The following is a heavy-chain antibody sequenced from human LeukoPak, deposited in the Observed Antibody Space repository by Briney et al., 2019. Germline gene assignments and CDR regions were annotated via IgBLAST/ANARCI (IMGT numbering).Heavy chain of an antibody. CDR1: GFTFSNYA. D-gene: IGHD3-10*01. V-gene: IGHV3-23*01. CDR3: AKANYYSGSGTTSATFDY. CDR2: ISGSYGTT. Sequence: GGSRRLSCAASGFTFSNYAVSWVCQTPEKGLEWVSTISGSYGTTYNADSVKGRFTISRDNSKNTLYLQMNSLRAEDTAVYYCAKANYYSGSGTTSATFDYWGQGTLVTVSS. J-gene: IGHJ4*02.